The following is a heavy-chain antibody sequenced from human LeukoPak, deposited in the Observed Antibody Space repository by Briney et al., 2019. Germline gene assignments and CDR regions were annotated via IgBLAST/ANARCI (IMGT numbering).Heavy chain of an antibody. J-gene: IGHJ6*04. D-gene: IGHD2-8*01. CDR1: GYTLTELS. V-gene: IGHV1-24*01. Sequence: ASVKVSCKVSGYTLTELSMHWVRQAPGKGLEWMGGFDPEDGETIYAQKFQGRVTMTEDTSTSTASMELRSLRSDDTAMYYCARIIDLVLVGAADVWAKGTMVTVSS. CDR3: ARIIDLVLVGAADV. CDR2: FDPEDGET.